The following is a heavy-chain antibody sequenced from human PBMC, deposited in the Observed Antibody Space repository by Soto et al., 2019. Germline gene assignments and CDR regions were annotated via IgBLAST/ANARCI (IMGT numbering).Heavy chain of an antibody. Sequence: GGSLRLSCAASGFTFGSYSMNWVRQAPGKGLEWVSSISCSSSYIYYADSVKGRFTISRDNAKNSLYLQMNSLRAEDTAVYYCARIALESTYCSSTSCRYYYYGMDVWGQGTTVTVSS. CDR2: ISCSSSYI. CDR1: GFTFGSYS. D-gene: IGHD2-2*01. V-gene: IGHV3-21*01. J-gene: IGHJ6*02. CDR3: ARIALESTYCSSTSCRYYYYGMDV.